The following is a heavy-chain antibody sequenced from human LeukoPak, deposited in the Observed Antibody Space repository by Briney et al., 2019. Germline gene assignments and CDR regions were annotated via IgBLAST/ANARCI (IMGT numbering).Heavy chain of an antibody. Sequence: PGGSLRLSCAASGFTFSNYRMHWVRQAPGKGLVWVSRINSDGINTSYADSVKGRFIISRDNAKNTLNLQMNSLRAEDTAVYYCARDLGQYYDTSDNWFDPWGQGTLVTVSS. CDR3: ARDLGQYYDTSDNWFDP. CDR2: INSDGINT. CDR1: GFTFSNYR. V-gene: IGHV3-74*01. J-gene: IGHJ5*02. D-gene: IGHD3-22*01.